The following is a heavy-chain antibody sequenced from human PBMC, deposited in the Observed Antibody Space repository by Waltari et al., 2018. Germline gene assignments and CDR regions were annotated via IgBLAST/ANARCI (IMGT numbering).Heavy chain of an antibody. J-gene: IGHJ1*01. D-gene: IGHD4-17*01. CDR2: IYSGGST. CDR1: GFTVSSNY. V-gene: IGHV3-53*01. CDR3: ARHDSYGDPEYFQH. Sequence: EVQLVESGGGLIQPGGSLRLSCAASGFTVSSNYMRWVRQAPGKGLEWVSVIYSGGSTYYADSVKGRFTISRDNSKNTLYLQMNSLRAEDTAVYYCARHDSYGDPEYFQHWGQGTLVTVSS.